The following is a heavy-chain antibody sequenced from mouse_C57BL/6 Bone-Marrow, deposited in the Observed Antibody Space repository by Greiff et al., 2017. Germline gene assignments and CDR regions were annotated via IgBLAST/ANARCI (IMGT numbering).Heavy chain of an antibody. CDR1: GFTFSDYY. CDR3: ARESPTVEYFDV. V-gene: IGHV5-16*01. D-gene: IGHD1-1*01. J-gene: IGHJ1*03. Sequence: EVKLVESEGGLVQPGSSMKLSCTASGFTFSDYYMAWVRQVPEKGLEWVANINYDGSSTYYLDSLKSRFIISRDNAKNILYLQMSSLKSEDTATYYCARESPTVEYFDVWGTGTTVTVSS. CDR2: INYDGSST.